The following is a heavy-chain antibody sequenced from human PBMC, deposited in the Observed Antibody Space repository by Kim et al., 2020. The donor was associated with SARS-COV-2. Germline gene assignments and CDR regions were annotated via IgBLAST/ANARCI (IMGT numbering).Heavy chain of an antibody. V-gene: IGHV1-24*01. J-gene: IGHJ6*02. Sequence: ASVKVSCKVSGYTLTELSMHWVRQAPGKGLEWMGGFDPEDGETIYAQKFQGRVTMTEDTSTDTAYMELSSLRSEDTAVYDCATGSITIFGVVPRYGMDVWGQGTTVTVSS. CDR1: GYTLTELS. CDR2: FDPEDGET. CDR3: ATGSITIFGVVPRYGMDV. D-gene: IGHD3-3*01.